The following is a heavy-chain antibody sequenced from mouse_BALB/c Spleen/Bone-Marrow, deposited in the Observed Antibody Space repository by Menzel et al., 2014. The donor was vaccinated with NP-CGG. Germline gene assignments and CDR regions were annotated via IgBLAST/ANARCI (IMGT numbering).Heavy chain of an antibody. CDR2: IDPANGNT. V-gene: IGHV14-3*02. CDR1: GFNIKDTY. J-gene: IGHJ2*01. CDR3: AYGSSYDYFDY. D-gene: IGHD1-1*01. Sequence: VQLQQSGAELVKPGASVKLSCTASGFNIKDTYMHWVKQRPEQGLEWIGRIDPANGNTKYDPKFQGKATITADTSSSTAHLQLSSLTSEDTAVYYCAYGSSYDYFDYWGQGTTLTVSS.